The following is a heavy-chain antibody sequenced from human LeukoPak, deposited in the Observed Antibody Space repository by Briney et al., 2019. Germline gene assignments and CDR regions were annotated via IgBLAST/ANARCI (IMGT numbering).Heavy chain of an antibody. V-gene: IGHV3-23*01. CDR2: ISGSGGST. Sequence: GGSLRLSCAASGFTVSSNYMSWVRQAPGKGLEWVSAISGSGGSTYYADSVKGRFTISRDNSKNTLYLQMNSLRAEDTAVYYCAKGSLYYYDSSGVYFDYWGQGTLVTVSS. J-gene: IGHJ4*02. D-gene: IGHD3-22*01. CDR3: AKGSLYYYDSSGVYFDY. CDR1: GFTVSSNY.